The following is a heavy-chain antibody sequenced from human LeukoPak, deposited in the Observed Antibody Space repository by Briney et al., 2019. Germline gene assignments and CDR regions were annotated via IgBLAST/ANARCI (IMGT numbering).Heavy chain of an antibody. CDR2: ISSSSSYI. CDR3: ARDLRIAAAGIDY. V-gene: IGHV3-21*01. CDR1: GFTFSSYS. Sequence: GGSLRLSCAASGFTFSSYSMNWVRQAPGKGLEWVSSISSSSSYIHYADSVKGRFTISRDNAKNSLYLQMNSLRAEDTAVYYCARDLRIAAAGIDYWGQGTLVTVSS. J-gene: IGHJ4*02. D-gene: IGHD6-13*01.